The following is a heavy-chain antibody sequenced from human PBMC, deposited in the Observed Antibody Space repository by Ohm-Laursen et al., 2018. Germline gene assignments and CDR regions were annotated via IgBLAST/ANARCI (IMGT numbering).Heavy chain of an antibody. J-gene: IGHJ4*02. D-gene: IGHD4-17*01. Sequence: SSVKVSCKASGYTFTSYYMHWVRQAPGQGLEWMGTINPSGGSTSYAQKLQGRVTMTRDTSTSTVYMQLRTLRSEDTAVYYCARRYGDYYFDYWGQGTLVTVSS. CDR2: INPSGGST. CDR3: ARRYGDYYFDY. CDR1: GYTFTSYY. V-gene: IGHV1-46*01.